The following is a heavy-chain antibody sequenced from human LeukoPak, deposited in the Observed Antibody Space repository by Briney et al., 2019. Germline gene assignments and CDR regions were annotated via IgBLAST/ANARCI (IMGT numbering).Heavy chain of an antibody. V-gene: IGHV3-30*02. D-gene: IGHD3-3*01. CDR3: AKDTDFWSGSLFDY. CDR1: GFTFSNYG. J-gene: IGHJ4*02. CDR2: IRFDGSNK. Sequence: HPGGSLRLSCAASGFTFSNYGMHWVRQAPGRGLEWLSFIRFDGSNKYYADAVKGRFTISRDNSKNTLYLQMNSLRAEDTAVYYCAKDTDFWSGSLFDYWGQGTLVTVSS.